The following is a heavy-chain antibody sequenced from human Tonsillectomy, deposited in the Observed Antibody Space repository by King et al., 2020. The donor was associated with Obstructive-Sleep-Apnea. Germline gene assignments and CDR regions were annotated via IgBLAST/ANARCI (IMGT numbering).Heavy chain of an antibody. CDR1: GFTFSDYY. Sequence: VQLVESGGGLVKPGGSLRLSCAASGFTFSDYYMSWMRKAPGQGLEWVAYIRSGGNTFYYEDSVKDRVTNARANDKNSLFLQMNSLRAEDTAVYYCSRSYDSGNYYNGYFDYWGQGTLVTVSS. V-gene: IGHV3-11*01. CDR2: IRSGGNTF. CDR3: SRSYDSGNYYNGYFDY. D-gene: IGHD3-10*01. J-gene: IGHJ4*02.